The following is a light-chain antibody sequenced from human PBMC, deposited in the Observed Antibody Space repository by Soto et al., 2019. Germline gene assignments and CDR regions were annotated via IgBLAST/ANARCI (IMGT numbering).Light chain of an antibody. CDR3: TSFTSSNTWV. V-gene: IGLV2-14*03. CDR1: SSDVGGYNY. Sequence: QSALTHPASVSGSPGQSITISCTGTSSDVGGYNYVSWFQQHPGKAPKLKIYEVSNRPSGVSNRFSGSKSGYTASLTISELQAEDEADYYCTSFTSSNTWVFGGGTKLTVL. CDR2: EVS. J-gene: IGLJ3*02.